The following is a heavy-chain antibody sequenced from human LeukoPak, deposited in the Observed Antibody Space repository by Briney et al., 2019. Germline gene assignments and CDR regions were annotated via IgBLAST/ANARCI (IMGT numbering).Heavy chain of an antibody. V-gene: IGHV1-2*02. D-gene: IGHD2-21*02. CDR2: INPNSGGT. CDR3: ARARGVTDPFDY. CDR1: GYTFTSYY. Sequence: ASVKVSCKASGYTFTSYYMHWVRQAPGQGLEWMGWINPNSGGTNYAQKFQGRVTMTRDTSISTAYMELSRLRSDDTAVYYCARARGVTDPFDYWGQGTLVTVSS. J-gene: IGHJ4*02.